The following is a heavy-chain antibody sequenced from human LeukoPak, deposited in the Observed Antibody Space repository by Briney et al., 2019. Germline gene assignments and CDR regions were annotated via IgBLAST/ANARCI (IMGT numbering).Heavy chain of an antibody. CDR2: IYASGST. CDR1: GGSISSYY. J-gene: IGHJ4*02. CDR3: ARSWGVQQLVMDY. D-gene: IGHD1-1*01. V-gene: IGHV4-4*07. Sequence: SETLSLTCTVSGGSISSYYWSWIRQPAGKGLEWIGRIYASGSTRYNPSLKSRVTISVDTSKSQFSLKMKSVTAADTAVYFCARSWGVQQLVMDYWGQGILVTVSS.